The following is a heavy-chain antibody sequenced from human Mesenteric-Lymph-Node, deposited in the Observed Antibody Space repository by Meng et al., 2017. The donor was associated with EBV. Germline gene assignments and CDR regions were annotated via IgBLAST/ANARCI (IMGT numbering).Heavy chain of an antibody. D-gene: IGHD2-15*01. CDR3: ARDLVVAATPDIWWFDP. Sequence: QEPGPSLSSPYGTLPRTCAVPGGSISRINWWSWVRQPPGKGLEWSGEIYHSGRTNYNPSLKSRVTISVDKSKNQFSLKLSSVTAADTAVYYCARDLVVAATPDIWWFDPWGQGTLVTVSS. CDR2: IYHSGRT. CDR1: GGSISRINW. J-gene: IGHJ5*02. V-gene: IGHV4-4*02.